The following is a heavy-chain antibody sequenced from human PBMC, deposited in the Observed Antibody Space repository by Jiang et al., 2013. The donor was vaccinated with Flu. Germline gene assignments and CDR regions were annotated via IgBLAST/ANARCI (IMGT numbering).Heavy chain of an antibody. CDR3: AREYSASDF. J-gene: IGHJ3*01. V-gene: IGHV4-59*01. D-gene: IGHD2-21*01. Sequence: GPGLVKPSETLSLTCSVSGGSISNYYWHWIRQPPGKGLEWIGYVHQSGATSYNPSLESRVIMSVDTFNNQFSLRLGSLTAADTAIYYCAREYSASDFWGQGTRVTVSS. CDR1: GGSISNYY. CDR2: VHQSGAT.